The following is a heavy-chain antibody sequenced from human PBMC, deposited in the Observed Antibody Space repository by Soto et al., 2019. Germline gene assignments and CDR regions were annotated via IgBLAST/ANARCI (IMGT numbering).Heavy chain of an antibody. CDR2: IYYSGST. CDR1: GSSISISSYY. V-gene: IGHV4-39*01. Sequence: SDTLSRTCTVSGSSISISSYYWGWMRQPPGKGLEWIGSIYYSGSTYYNPSLKSRVTISVDTSKNQFSLKLSSVTAADTAVYYCARPGNYGSGSYLYYLDYWGQGTLVTVS. CDR3: ARPGNYGSGSYLYYLDY. J-gene: IGHJ4*02. D-gene: IGHD3-10*01.